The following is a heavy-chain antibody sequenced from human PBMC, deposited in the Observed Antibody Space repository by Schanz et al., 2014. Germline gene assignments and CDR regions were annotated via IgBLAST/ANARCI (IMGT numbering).Heavy chain of an antibody. CDR2: IKHDGSVK. CDR3: ARIGGSVFDY. D-gene: IGHD3-10*01. V-gene: IGHV3-7*03. Sequence: EVQLVESGGGLVQPGGSLRLSCTASGFTFSTHAINWVRQAPGKGLEWVANIKHDGSVKDYVDSVEGRFTISRDNAKRSLFLQMNSLRVEDTAVYYCARIGGSVFDYWAQGTLVTVSS. CDR1: GFTFSTHA. J-gene: IGHJ4*02.